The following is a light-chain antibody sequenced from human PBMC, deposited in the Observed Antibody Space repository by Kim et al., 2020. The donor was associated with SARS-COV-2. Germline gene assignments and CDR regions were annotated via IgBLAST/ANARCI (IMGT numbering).Light chain of an antibody. V-gene: IGLV2-23*02. Sequence: QSALTQPASVSGSPGQSITISCTGTSSDVGTYNLVSWYQHHPGKAPKLMIYEVSKRPSGVSNRFSGSKSGNTASLTISGLQAEDEADYYCCSYAGSSTLVFGGGTQLTV. CDR1: SSDVGTYNL. J-gene: IGLJ2*01. CDR3: CSYAGSSTLV. CDR2: EVS.